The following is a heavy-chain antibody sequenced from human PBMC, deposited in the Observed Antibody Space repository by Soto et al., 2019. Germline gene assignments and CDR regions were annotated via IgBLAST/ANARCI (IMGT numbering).Heavy chain of an antibody. V-gene: IGHV4-39*01. CDR1: GYSVSSSDYY. J-gene: IGHJ6*02. CDR2: MLYSGLT. CDR3: APLSVSLSGPYGIHV. D-gene: IGHD2-15*01. Sequence: PSETLSLPCRVSGYSVSSSDYYWAWIRPPPGRGLEWIGSMLYSGLTYYKPSLESRVTLSVDTSQNQFSVRLNSVTASDTAVYYCAPLSVSLSGPYGIHVWGQGTTVTVSS.